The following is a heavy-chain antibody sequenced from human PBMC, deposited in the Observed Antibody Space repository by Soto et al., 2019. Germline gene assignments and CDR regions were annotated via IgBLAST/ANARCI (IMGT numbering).Heavy chain of an antibody. CDR1: GYEFTNYG. J-gene: IGHJ5*02. CDR3: ASSLAVAVAASNTYHDP. CDR2: ISAYNGNT. V-gene: IGHV1-18*04. Sequence: QVQLVQSGTEVKKPGASVTVSCKASGYEFTNYGISWVRQAPGQGLEWMGWISAYNGNTKYEQTLQGRITMSTDTSTGTAYMELRTLRSDDTALYYSASSLAVAVAASNTYHDPWGQGTLVIV. D-gene: IGHD2-15*01.